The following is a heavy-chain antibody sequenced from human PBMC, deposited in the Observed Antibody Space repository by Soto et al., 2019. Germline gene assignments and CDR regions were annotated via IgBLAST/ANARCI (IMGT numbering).Heavy chain of an antibody. Sequence: PSETLSLTCTVSGGSISRYYWSWVRQPPGKTLEWIGYIYYRGNTHYNPSLKSRVTISVDTSKNQFSLKLSSVTSADTALYYCARVHSSMGHESFFDHWGQGTLVTVSS. CDR2: IYYRGNT. CDR1: GGSISRYY. D-gene: IGHD3-10*01. J-gene: IGHJ4*02. CDR3: ARVHSSMGHESFFDH. V-gene: IGHV4-59*13.